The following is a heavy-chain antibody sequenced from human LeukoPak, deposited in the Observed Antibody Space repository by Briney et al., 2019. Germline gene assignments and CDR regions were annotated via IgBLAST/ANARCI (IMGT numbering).Heavy chain of an antibody. J-gene: IGHJ4*02. Sequence: GGSLRLSCAASGFTFSSYSMNWVRQAPGKGLEWVSYISSSSSTIYYADSVKGRFTISRDNAKNSLYLQMNSLRAEDTAVYYCARVPSSCSWLDYFDYWGQGTLVTVSS. CDR1: GFTFSSYS. CDR2: ISSSSSTI. V-gene: IGHV3-48*04. CDR3: ARVPSSCSWLDYFDY. D-gene: IGHD6-13*01.